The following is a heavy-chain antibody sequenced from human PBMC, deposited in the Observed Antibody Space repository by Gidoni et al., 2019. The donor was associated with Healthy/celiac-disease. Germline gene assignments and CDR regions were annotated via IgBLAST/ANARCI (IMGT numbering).Heavy chain of an antibody. D-gene: IGHD6-19*01. CDR3: AKGISSGWWRDAFDI. J-gene: IGHJ3*02. CDR2: SSCSGVST. V-gene: IGHV3-23*01. Sequence: EVQLLESGGGLVQPGGSLRLACAASGFTFSSYAMRWVRQAPGKGLEWVSASSCSGVSTYYADSVKGRFTISRDNSKNTLYLQMNSLRAEDTAVYYCAKGISSGWWRDAFDIWGQGTMVTVSS. CDR1: GFTFSSYA.